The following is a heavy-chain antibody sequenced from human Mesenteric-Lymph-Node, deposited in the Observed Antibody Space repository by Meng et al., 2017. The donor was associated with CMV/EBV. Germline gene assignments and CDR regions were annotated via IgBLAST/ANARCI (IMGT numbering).Heavy chain of an antibody. CDR3: ARENIVVVPAADAFDI. Sequence: GESLKISCAASGFTFSNYRMNWVRPAPGKGLVWVSRINSDGSSTSYADSVKGRFTISRDNAKNTLYLQMNSLRAEDTAVYYCARENIVVVPAADAFDIWGQGTMVTVSS. CDR1: GFTFSNYR. D-gene: IGHD2-2*01. J-gene: IGHJ3*02. CDR2: INSDGSST. V-gene: IGHV3-74*01.